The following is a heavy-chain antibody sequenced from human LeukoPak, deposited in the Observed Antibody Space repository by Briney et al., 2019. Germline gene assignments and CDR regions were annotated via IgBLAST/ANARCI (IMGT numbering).Heavy chain of an antibody. CDR2: ISGSGGST. CDR3: AKGVGYCSGGSCQQFDY. J-gene: IGHJ4*02. Sequence: SGGSLRLSCAASGFTFSSYGMSWVRQAPGKGLEWVSAISGSGGSTYYADSVKGRITISRDNSKNTLYLQMNSLRAEDTAVYYCAKGVGYCSGGSCQQFDYWGQGTLVTVSS. D-gene: IGHD2-15*01. V-gene: IGHV3-23*01. CDR1: GFTFSSYG.